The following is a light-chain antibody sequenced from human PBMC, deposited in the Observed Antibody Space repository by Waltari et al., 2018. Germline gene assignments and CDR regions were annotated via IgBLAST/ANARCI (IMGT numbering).Light chain of an antibody. CDR3: QQYGSSPWT. V-gene: IGKV3-20*01. CDR2: GVS. J-gene: IGKJ1*01. Sequence: IVLTQSPGTLSLSPGERATLSCRASESVPAGYLAWYQQRPGQAPSLLIYGVSNRAADIPDRFSGSESGTDFTLTISRLEPEDFAVYYCQQYGSSPWTFGQGTRVDI. CDR1: ESVPAGY.